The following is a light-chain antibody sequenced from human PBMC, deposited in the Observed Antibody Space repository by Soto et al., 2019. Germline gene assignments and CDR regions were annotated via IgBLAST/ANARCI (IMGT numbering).Light chain of an antibody. V-gene: IGKV1-33*01. J-gene: IGKJ5*01. CDR3: QQYDNLPIT. Sequence: DIQMTQSPSSMSSSVGERVPIPCRASQSISAYLNWYQQKPGKAPKLLIYDASNLETGVPSRFSGSGSGTDFTFTISSLQPEEIATYYCQQYDNLPITFGQGTRLDIK. CDR2: DAS. CDR1: QSISAY.